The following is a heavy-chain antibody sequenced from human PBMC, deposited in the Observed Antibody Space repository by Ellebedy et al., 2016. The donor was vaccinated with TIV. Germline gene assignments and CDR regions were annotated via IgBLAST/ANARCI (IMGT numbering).Heavy chain of an antibody. V-gene: IGHV3-7*03. CDR1: GFTFSSYW. CDR2: IKQDGSEK. Sequence: GGSLRLXXAASGFTFSSYWMSWVRQAPGKGLEWVANIKQDGSEKYYVDSVKGRFTISRDNAKKSLYLQMNSLRAEDTAVYYCARLQMTTTFNWFDPWGQGTLVTVSS. CDR3: ARLQMTTTFNWFDP. D-gene: IGHD4-17*01. J-gene: IGHJ5*02.